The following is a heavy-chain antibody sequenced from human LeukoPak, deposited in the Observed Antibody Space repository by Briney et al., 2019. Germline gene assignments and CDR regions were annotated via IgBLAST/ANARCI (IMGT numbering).Heavy chain of an antibody. CDR3: ARDDYYYDSSGYDYYFDY. CDR2: IIPIFGTA. V-gene: IGHV1-69*06. D-gene: IGHD3-22*01. Sequence: SVKVSCKASGYTFTGYGISWVRQAPGQGLEWMGGIIPIFGTANYAQKFQGRVTITADKSTSTAYMELSSLRSEDTAVYYCARDDYYYDSSGYDYYFDYWGQGTLVTVSS. J-gene: IGHJ4*02. CDR1: GYTFTGYG.